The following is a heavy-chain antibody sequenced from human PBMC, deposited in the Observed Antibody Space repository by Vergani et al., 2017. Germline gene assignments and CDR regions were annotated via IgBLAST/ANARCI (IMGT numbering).Heavy chain of an antibody. CDR1: GYTFTSYY. Sequence: QVQLVQSGAEVKKPGASVKVSCKASGYTFTSYYMHWVRQAPGQGLEWMGIINPSGGSTSYAQKFQGRVTMTRDTSTSTVYMELSSLRSEDTAVYYCARVGYCSSTSDPIFDYWGQGTLVTVSS. V-gene: IGHV1-46*03. CDR2: INPSGGST. D-gene: IGHD2-2*01. CDR3: ARVGYCSSTSDPIFDY. J-gene: IGHJ4*02.